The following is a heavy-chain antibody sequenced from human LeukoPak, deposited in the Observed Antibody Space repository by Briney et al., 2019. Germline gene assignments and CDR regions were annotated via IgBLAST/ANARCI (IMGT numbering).Heavy chain of an antibody. V-gene: IGHV1-69*05. Sequence: ASVKVSCNSSGGTFSSYAISCVRHAPRQGPEWMGGIIPIFGTANYAQKFQGRVTITTDESTSTAYMEPSSLRSEDTAVYYCARVNSSSWYNWFDPWGQGTLVTVSS. CDR2: IIPIFGTA. J-gene: IGHJ5*02. CDR1: GGTFSSYA. D-gene: IGHD6-13*01. CDR3: ARVNSSSWYNWFDP.